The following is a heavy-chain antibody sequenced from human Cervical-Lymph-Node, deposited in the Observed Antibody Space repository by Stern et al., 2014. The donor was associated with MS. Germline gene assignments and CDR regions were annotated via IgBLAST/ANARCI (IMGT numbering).Heavy chain of an antibody. CDR3: ARVRGKYNWFDP. D-gene: IGHD1-1*01. CDR1: GYNFTSYY. J-gene: IGHJ5*02. Sequence: QVQLGQSGAEVKKPGASVKVSCKASGYNFTSYYMHWVRQTPGQGLEWLGIINPSGGSTSYAQKFQGRVTMTRDTSTSTVYMELSSLRSEDTAVYYCARVRGKYNWFDPWGQGTLVTVSS. CDR2: INPSGGST. V-gene: IGHV1-46*01.